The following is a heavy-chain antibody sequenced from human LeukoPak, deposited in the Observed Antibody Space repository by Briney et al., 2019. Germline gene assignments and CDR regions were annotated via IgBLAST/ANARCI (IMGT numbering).Heavy chain of an antibody. CDR3: ARGSAALGS. CDR1: GFTFSSYV. Sequence: GGSLRLSCAASGFTFSSYVMNWVRQAPGKGLEWVSSISGGSTYTYYADSLKGRFTISRDHANNSLFLQVNSLRADDTAVYYCARGSAALGSWGQGTLVTVSS. V-gene: IGHV3-21*01. D-gene: IGHD5-12*01. CDR2: ISGGSTYT. J-gene: IGHJ4*02.